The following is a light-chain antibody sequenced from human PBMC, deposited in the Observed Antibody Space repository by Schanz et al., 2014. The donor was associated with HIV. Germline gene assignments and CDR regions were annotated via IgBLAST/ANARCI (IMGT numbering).Light chain of an antibody. CDR3: CSYAGSSTRV. CDR1: SSDVGDFNF. J-gene: IGLJ3*02. Sequence: QSALTQPTSVSGSPGQSITISCTVASSDVGDFNFVSWYQQHPGKAPKLMIYDFSDRPSGISSRFSGSKSGNTASLTISALQAEDEADYYCCSYAGSSTRVFGGGTKLTVL. V-gene: IGLV2-14*03. CDR2: DFS.